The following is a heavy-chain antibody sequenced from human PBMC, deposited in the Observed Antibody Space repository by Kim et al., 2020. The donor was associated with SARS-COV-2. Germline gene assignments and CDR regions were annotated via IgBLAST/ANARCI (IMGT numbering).Heavy chain of an antibody. V-gene: IGHV3-48*02. Sequence: GGSLRLSCAVSGFTLSSYSMNWVRQAPGKGLEWVSYISSNGKNIQYRDSVKGRFTVSRDIAKNSLYLQMNSLRDEDTAVYYCARDRVSGSTYFESWGQGTLGTVSA. CDR3: ARDRVSGSTYFES. J-gene: IGHJ4*02. D-gene: IGHD1-26*01. CDR1: GFTLSSYS. CDR2: ISSNGKNI.